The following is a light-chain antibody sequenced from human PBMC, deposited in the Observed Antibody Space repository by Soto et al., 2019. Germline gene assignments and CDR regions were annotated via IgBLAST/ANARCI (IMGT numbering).Light chain of an antibody. J-gene: IGKJ1*01. CDR1: QSVSTTF. Sequence: EIVLTQSPGTLSLSPGERATLSCRASQSVSTTFLAWYQHKPGQAPRLLMSGASSRATGIPDRFSGSGSGTDFTLTISRLEPDDCAVYYCQQFGSSWWTFGQGTNVEIK. CDR3: QQFGSSWWT. CDR2: GAS. V-gene: IGKV3-20*01.